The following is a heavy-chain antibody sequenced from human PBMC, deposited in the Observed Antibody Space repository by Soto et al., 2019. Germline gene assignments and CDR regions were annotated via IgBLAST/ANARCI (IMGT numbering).Heavy chain of an antibody. Sequence: GGSLRLSCAASGFTFSSYAMHWVRQAPGKGLEYVSAISSNGGSTYYADSVKGRFTISRDNSKNTLYLQMSSLRAEDTAVYYCVKDRADGGIVINGRSWGQGTLVTVSS. CDR3: VKDRADGGIVINGRS. CDR2: ISSNGGST. D-gene: IGHD3-16*02. CDR1: GFTFSSYA. J-gene: IGHJ4*02. V-gene: IGHV3-64D*06.